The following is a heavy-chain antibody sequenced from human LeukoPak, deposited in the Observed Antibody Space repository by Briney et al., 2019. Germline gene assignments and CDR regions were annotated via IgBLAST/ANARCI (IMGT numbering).Heavy chain of an antibody. Sequence: PGGSLRLSCAASGFTFSSYWMSWVRQAPGKGLEGVSSISSSSSYIYYADSVKGRFTISRDNAKNSLYLQMNSLRAEDTAVYYCARDDIVVVPGNWFDPWGQGTLVTVSS. CDR2: ISSSSSYI. D-gene: IGHD2-2*01. J-gene: IGHJ5*02. CDR1: GFTFSSYW. CDR3: ARDDIVVVPGNWFDP. V-gene: IGHV3-21*01.